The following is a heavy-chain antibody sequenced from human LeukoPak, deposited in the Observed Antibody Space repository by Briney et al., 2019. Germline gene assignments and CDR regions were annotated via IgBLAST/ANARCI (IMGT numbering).Heavy chain of an antibody. CDR2: IKQDGSEK. V-gene: IGHV3-7*01. CDR1: GFTFSSYW. J-gene: IGHJ4*02. Sequence: GGSLRLSCAASGFTFSSYWMSWVRQAPGKGLEWVANIKQDGSEKYYVDSVKGRFTISRDNAKNSLYLQMNSLRAEDTAVYYCARDPYDFWSGYYIKYFDYWGQGTLVTVSS. D-gene: IGHD3-3*01. CDR3: ARDPYDFWSGYYIKYFDY.